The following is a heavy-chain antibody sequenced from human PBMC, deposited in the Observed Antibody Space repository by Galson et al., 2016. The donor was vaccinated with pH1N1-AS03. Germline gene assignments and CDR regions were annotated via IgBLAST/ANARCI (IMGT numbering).Heavy chain of an antibody. CDR1: GDSISDNNYY. CDR3: VRHENFGVDAIYAFDI. Sequence: LSLTCTVSGDSISDNNYYWVWIRQPPGQALEWIGSVYYSGTTYYNPSLKSRVTISVDTSTNQFSLDLNSVTVADTSVYYCVRHENFGVDAIYAFDIWGQGTMVTVSS. V-gene: IGHV4-39*01. CDR2: VYYSGTT. J-gene: IGHJ3*02. D-gene: IGHD3-3*01.